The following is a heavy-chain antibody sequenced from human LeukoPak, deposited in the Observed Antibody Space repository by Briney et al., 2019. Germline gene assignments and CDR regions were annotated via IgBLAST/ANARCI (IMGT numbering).Heavy chain of an antibody. J-gene: IGHJ4*02. CDR3: ARGRASYYDSSGYYPWYFDY. CDR2: IYSGGST. V-gene: IGHV3-66*01. CDR1: GFTVSSNY. Sequence: GGSLRLSCAASGFTVSSNYMSWVRQAPGKGLEWVSVIYSGGSTYYADSVKGRFTISRDNSKNTLYLQMNSLRAEDTAVYYCARGRASYYDSSGYYPWYFDYWGQGTLVTVSS. D-gene: IGHD3-22*01.